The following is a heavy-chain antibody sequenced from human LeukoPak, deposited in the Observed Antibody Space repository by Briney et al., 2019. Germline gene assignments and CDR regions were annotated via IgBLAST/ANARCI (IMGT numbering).Heavy chain of an antibody. J-gene: IGHJ6*02. CDR2: ISAYNGNT. CDR1: GYTFTSYG. D-gene: IGHD4-17*01. V-gene: IGHV1-18*01. CDR3: ARQDGDQDYYYYYGMDV. Sequence: ASVKVSCKASGYTFTSYGISWVRQAPGQGLEWMGWISAYNGNTNYAQKLQGRVTMTTDTSTSTAYMELRSLRSDDTAVYYCARQDGDQDYYYYYGMDVWGQGTTVTVSS.